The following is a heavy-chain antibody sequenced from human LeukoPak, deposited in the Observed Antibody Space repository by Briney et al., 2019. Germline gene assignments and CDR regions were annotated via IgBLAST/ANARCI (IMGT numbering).Heavy chain of an antibody. Sequence: SQTLSLTCTVSGGSISSGSYYWSWIRQPAGKGLEWIGRIYTSGSTNYNPSLKSRVTISVDTSKNQFSLKLSSVTAADTGVYYCARTKTQRGYSGYDSDYWGQGTLVTVSS. V-gene: IGHV4-61*02. CDR2: IYTSGST. CDR3: ARTKTQRGYSGYDSDY. CDR1: GGSISSGSYY. D-gene: IGHD5-12*01. J-gene: IGHJ4*02.